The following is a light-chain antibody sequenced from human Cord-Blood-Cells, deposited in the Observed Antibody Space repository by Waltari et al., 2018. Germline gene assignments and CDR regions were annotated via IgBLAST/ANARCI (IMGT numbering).Light chain of an antibody. CDR1: SSDVGGYNF. Sequence: QSALTQPASVSGSPGQSIPIPRPGTSSDVGGYNFVSWYQQHPGKAPKLMIYEVSNRPSGVSNRFSGSKSGNTASLTISGLQAEDEADYYCSSYTSSSTPYVFGTGTKVTVL. V-gene: IGLV2-14*01. CDR3: SSYTSSSTPYV. J-gene: IGLJ1*01. CDR2: EVS.